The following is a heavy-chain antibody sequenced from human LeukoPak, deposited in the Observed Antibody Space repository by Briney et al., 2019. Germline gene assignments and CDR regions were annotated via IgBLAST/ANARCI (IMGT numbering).Heavy chain of an antibody. V-gene: IGHV3-30*02. D-gene: IGHD2-2*02. Sequence: GGSLRLSCAASGFTFSSYGMHWVRQAPGKGLEWVAFIRYDGSNKYYADSVKGRFTISRDNSKNTLYLQMNSLRAEDTAVYYCAKWASKYQLLYPYYFDYWGQGTLVTVSS. J-gene: IGHJ4*02. CDR2: IRYDGSNK. CDR3: AKWASKYQLLYPYYFDY. CDR1: GFTFSSYG.